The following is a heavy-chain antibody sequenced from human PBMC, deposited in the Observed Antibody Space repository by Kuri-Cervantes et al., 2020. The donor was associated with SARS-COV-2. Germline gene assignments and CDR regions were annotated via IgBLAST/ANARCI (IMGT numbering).Heavy chain of an antibody. CDR3: ARDGVVVPAAMTSYYYYYMDV. V-gene: IGHV3-21*01. CDR2: ISSSGSYI. CDR1: GFTFSSYS. Sequence: GESLKISCAASGFTFSSYSMNWVRQAPGKGLEWVSSISSSGSYIYYADSVKGRFTISRDNAKNSLYLQMNSLRAEDTAVYYCARDGVVVPAAMTSYYYYYMDVWGKGTTVTVSS. J-gene: IGHJ6*03. D-gene: IGHD2-2*01.